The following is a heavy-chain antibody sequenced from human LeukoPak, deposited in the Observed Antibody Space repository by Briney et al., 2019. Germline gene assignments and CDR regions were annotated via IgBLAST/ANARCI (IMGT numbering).Heavy chain of an antibody. Sequence: QPGGSLRLSCAASGFTFSSYEMNWVRQAPGKGLEWVSYISSSGNTVYYADSVKGRFTISRDNAKNSLYLQMNSLRTEDTALYYCAKDAGTTLRAEYFQHWGQGTLVTVSS. CDR2: ISSSGNTV. D-gene: IGHD1-7*01. CDR1: GFTFSSYE. J-gene: IGHJ1*01. V-gene: IGHV3-48*03. CDR3: AKDAGTTLRAEYFQH.